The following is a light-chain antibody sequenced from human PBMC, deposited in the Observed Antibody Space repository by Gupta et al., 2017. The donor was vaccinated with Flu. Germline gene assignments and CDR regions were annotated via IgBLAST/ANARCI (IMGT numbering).Light chain of an antibody. CDR2: DAS. V-gene: IGKV3-11*01. CDR1: QSVSSY. J-gene: IGKJ2*01. CDR3: QQRGNWPYT. Sequence: EIVLTQSPATLSLSPGEGATLSCRASQSVSSYLAWYQQKPGQAPRLLIYDASNRATGIPARFSGSGSGTDFTLPISSLEPEDFALYYCQQRGNWPYTFGQGTKLEIK.